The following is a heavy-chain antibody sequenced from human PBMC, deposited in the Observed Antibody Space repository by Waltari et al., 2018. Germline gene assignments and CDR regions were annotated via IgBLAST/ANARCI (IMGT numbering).Heavy chain of an antibody. V-gene: IGHV1-69*05. CDR1: GGSFRNYA. J-gene: IGHJ6*03. D-gene: IGHD3-3*01. CDR2: IMPPSDIA. CDR3: ASGKRADLWNGLYYYYYMYV. Sequence: QVHLVQSGAEVKKPGSSVKVSCKASGGSFRNYAINWVRQAPGQGLEWMGGIMPPSDIANYPQKVTGRVTVTSDPLTNTAYMELTGPTSEDTAVYYCASGKRADLWNGLYYYYYMYVLGEGSTVTISS.